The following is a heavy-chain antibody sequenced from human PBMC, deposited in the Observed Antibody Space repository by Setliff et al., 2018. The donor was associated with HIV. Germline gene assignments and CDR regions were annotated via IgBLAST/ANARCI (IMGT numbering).Heavy chain of an antibody. D-gene: IGHD3-22*01. CDR2: IYTSGST. V-gene: IGHV4-4*08. CDR1: GGSISRFS. CDR3: ARETYYYDSIGYWRSDAFDV. Sequence: TLSLTCTVSGGSISRFSWSWIRQPPGKGLEWIGHIYTSGSTNYNSSLKSRLTISVDTSKNQVSLKLTSVTAADTGVYYCARETYYYDSIGYWRSDAFDVWGQGTMVTVS. J-gene: IGHJ3*01.